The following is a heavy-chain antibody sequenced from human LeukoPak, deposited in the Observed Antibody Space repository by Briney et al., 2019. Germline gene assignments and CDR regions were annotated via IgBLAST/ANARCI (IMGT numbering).Heavy chain of an antibody. V-gene: IGHV3-30-3*01. CDR3: ARMARDYGGNPYYFDY. J-gene: IGHJ4*02. Sequence: GGSLRLSCAASGFTFSSYAMHWVRQAPGKGLEWVAVISYDGSNKYYADSVKGRFTISRDNSKNTLYLQMNSLRAEDTAVYYCARMARDYGGNPYYFDYWGQGTLVTVSS. CDR1: GFTFSSYA. CDR2: ISYDGSNK. D-gene: IGHD4-23*01.